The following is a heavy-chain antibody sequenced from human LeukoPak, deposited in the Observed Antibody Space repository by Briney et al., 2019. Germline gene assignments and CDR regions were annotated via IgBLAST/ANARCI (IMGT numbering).Heavy chain of an antibody. CDR1: GFTFTNYW. CDR2: ISSSSSTI. V-gene: IGHV3-48*01. D-gene: IGHD1-26*01. Sequence: GGSLRLSCAASGFTFTNYWMSWVRQAPGKGLEWVSYISSSSSTIYYADSVKGRFTISRDNAKNSLYLQMNSLRAEDTAVYCCARSSRELGGYAPWELMPPFDYWGQGTLVTVSS. CDR3: ARSSRELGGYAPWELMPPFDY. J-gene: IGHJ4*02.